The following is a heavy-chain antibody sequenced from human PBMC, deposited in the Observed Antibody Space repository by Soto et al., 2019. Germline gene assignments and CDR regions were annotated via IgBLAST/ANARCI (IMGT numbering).Heavy chain of an antibody. V-gene: IGHV3-23*01. CDR2: ISGSGGST. J-gene: IGHJ4*02. CDR3: AKAPVQWLVLFDY. D-gene: IGHD6-19*01. Sequence: EVQLLESGGGLVQPGGSLRLSCAASGFTFSSYSMNWVRQAPGKGLEWVSAISGSGGSTYYADSVKGRFTISRDNSKNTLYLQMNSLRAEDTAVYYCAKAPVQWLVLFDYWGQGTLVTVSS. CDR1: GFTFSSYS.